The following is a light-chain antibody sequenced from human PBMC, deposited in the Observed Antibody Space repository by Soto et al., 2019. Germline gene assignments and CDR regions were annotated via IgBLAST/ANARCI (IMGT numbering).Light chain of an antibody. J-gene: IGKJ3*01. Sequence: EIVMTQSPATLSVSPGERATLSCRAGQSVSSNLAWYQQKPGQAPRLLIYDASTRATGIPVRFIGSGSGTEFTLTISSLRSEDVAVYYCQQYDNWPPFTFGPGTKVDIK. CDR3: QQYDNWPPFT. V-gene: IGKV3-15*01. CDR2: DAS. CDR1: QSVSSN.